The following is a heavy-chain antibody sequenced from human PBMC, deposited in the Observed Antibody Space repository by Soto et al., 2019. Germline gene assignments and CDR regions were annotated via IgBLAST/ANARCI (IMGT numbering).Heavy chain of an antibody. CDR1: GDSISGYY. CDR3: ARGTFTFGPGIFDL. CDR2: IYHSYST. D-gene: IGHD3-16*01. V-gene: IGHV4-59*01. J-gene: IGHJ4*02. Sequence: QVQLQESGPGVVKPSETLSLICSISGDSISGYYWSWIRQPPGKGLEWIGYIYHSYSTTTRDNPSLESRVTISVDTSKNQVSLSLLSVTAADTGLYYCARGTFTFGPGIFDLWGPGTQVIAS.